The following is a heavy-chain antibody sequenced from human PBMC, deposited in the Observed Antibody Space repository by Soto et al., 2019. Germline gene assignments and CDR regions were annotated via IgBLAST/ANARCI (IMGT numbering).Heavy chain of an antibody. CDR1: GFIVSVNY. D-gene: IGHD1-1*01. V-gene: IGHV3-53*01. Sequence: GGSLRLSCAASGFIVSVNYMNWVRQAPGKGLEWVSGIYTNDITDFVDSVKGRFSISRDSSKNTLYLHMNSLRAEDTAVYYCASGIPLDYWGQGTLVTVSS. CDR3: ASGIPLDY. J-gene: IGHJ4*02. CDR2: IYTNDIT.